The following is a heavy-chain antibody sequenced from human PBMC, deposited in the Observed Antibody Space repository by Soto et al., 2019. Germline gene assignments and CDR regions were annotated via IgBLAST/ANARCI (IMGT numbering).Heavy chain of an antibody. CDR3: ARGRYGDY. CDR2: ISAHNGNT. D-gene: IGHD1-1*01. J-gene: IGHJ4*02. CDR1: GYTFTSYG. V-gene: IGHV1-18*01. Sequence: QVHLVQSGAEVKKPGASVKVSCKASGYTFTSYGITWVRQAPGQGLEWMGWISAHNGNTDYAQKLQGRGIVTRDTSTRTAYMELRSLISDDTAVYYCARGRYGDYWGQGDLVTVSS.